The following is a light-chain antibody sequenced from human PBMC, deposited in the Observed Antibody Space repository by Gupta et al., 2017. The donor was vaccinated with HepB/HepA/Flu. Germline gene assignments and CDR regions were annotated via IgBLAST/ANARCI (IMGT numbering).Light chain of an antibody. CDR1: QSVSNN. V-gene: IGKV3-15*01. J-gene: IGKJ5*01. CDR2: GAS. CDR3: QQYNNWRIT. Sequence: EIVMTQSPATLSVSPGERATLSCRTSQSVSNNLAWYQQKPGQAPRLLIYGASTRTTGIPARFSGAGSGTQFTLTISSLQSEDFAVYYCQQYNNWRITFGQGTRLEIK.